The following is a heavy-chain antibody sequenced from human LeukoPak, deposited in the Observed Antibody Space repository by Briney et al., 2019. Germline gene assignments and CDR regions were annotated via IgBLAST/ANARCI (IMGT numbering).Heavy chain of an antibody. CDR2: MNPNSGNT. CDR3: ARGIAVGYYYYYYYMDV. Sequence: GASVKVSCRASGYIFTHFGITWVRQAPGQGLEWMGWMNPNSGNTGYAQKFQGRVTMTRNTSISTAYMELSSLRSEDTAVYYCARGIAVGYYYYYYYMDVWGKGTTVTISS. CDR1: GYIFTHFG. V-gene: IGHV1-8*01. J-gene: IGHJ6*03. D-gene: IGHD6-19*01.